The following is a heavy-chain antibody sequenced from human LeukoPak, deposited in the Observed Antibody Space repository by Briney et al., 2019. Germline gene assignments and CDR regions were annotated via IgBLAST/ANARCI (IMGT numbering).Heavy chain of an antibody. J-gene: IGHJ6*04. CDR3: ATSPYYYGSGSYRYYYYGMDV. D-gene: IGHD3-10*01. CDR2: INHSGST. V-gene: IGHV4-34*01. Sequence: SETLSLTCAVYGGSFSGYYWSWIRQPPGKGLEWIGEINHSGSTNYNPSLKSRVTISVDTSKNQFSLKLSSVTAADTAVCYCATSPYYYGSGSYRYYYYGMDVWGKGTTVTVSS. CDR1: GGSFSGYY.